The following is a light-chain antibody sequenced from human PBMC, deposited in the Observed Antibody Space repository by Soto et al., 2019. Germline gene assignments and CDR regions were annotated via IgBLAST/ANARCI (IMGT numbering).Light chain of an antibody. V-gene: IGKV1-5*01. CDR3: QQYYNYST. Sequence: DIQMTQSPSTLYASVGDRVTITCRASQSISSWLAWYQQKPGKAPDLLIYDASKLQSGVPSSFSGSESGTEFTLTIASLQPDDFATYYCQQYYNYSTFGQGTKVDIK. CDR1: QSISSW. CDR2: DAS. J-gene: IGKJ1*01.